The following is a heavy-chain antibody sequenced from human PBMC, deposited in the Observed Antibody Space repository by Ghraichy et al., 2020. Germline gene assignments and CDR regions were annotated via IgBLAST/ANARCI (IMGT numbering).Heavy chain of an antibody. CDR2: IKKDGSEK. Sequence: GGSLRLSCAASGFIFSGYCMSWVRQAPGKGLEWVANIKKDGSEKYYADSVKGRFTISRDNAKNSLYLQMNSLRAEDTAVYYCARALGGSWYCDYWAQGALVTVSS. V-gene: IGHV3-7*01. CDR3: ARALGGSWYCDY. D-gene: IGHD2-15*01. J-gene: IGHJ4*02. CDR1: GFIFSGYC.